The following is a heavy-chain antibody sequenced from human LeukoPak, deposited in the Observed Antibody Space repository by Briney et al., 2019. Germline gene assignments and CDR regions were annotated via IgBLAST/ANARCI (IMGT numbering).Heavy chain of an antibody. D-gene: IGHD3-10*01. Sequence: GGSLRLSCAASGLTFSSYSMNWVRQAPGKGLEWVSSISSSSSYIYYADSVKGRFTISRDNAKNSLYLQMNSLRAEDTAVYYCARNYGSGSYYPLDYWGQGTLVTVSS. CDR2: ISSSSSYI. J-gene: IGHJ4*02. V-gene: IGHV3-21*01. CDR1: GLTFSSYS. CDR3: ARNYGSGSYYPLDY.